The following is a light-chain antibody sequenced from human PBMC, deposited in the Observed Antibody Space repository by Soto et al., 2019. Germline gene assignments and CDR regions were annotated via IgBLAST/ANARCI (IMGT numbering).Light chain of an antibody. V-gene: IGKV1-5*03. CDR1: QSISSW. CDR2: KAS. Sequence: DIQMTQSPSTLSASVGDRVTITCRASQSISSWLAWYQQKPGKAPKLLIYKASSLESGVPSRFSSSGSGTEFTLTISSLQPDDFATYYCQQYNSYPYTFGQGPKLEIK. CDR3: QQYNSYPYT. J-gene: IGKJ2*01.